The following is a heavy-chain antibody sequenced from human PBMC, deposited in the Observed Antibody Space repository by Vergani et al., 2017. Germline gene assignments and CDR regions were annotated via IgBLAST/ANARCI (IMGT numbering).Heavy chain of an antibody. D-gene: IGHD6-13*01. J-gene: IGHJ4*02. CDR3: ASGYSSSWYGY. CDR1: GGSISSYY. CDR2: IYYSGST. Sequence: QVQLQESGPGLVKPSETLSLTCTVSGGSISSYYWSWIRQPPGKGLEWIGYIYYSGSTNYNPSLKSRVTISVDTSKNQFSLKLSSVTAADTAVYYCASGYSSSWYGYWGQGTLVTVSS. V-gene: IGHV4-59*01.